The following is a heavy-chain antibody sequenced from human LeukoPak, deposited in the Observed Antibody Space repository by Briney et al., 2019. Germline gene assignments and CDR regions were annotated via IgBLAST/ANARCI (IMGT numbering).Heavy chain of an antibody. V-gene: IGHV4-4*07. CDR2: IYTNGGI. CDR1: GGSISSSY. J-gene: IGHJ5*02. Sequence: SEPLSLTCTVSGGSISSSYWSWIRQPTGKGLEWIGRIYTNGGIIYNPSLKSRVTISFDKSQNQLSLRLSSVTAADTAVYYCATTRSSPSWFDPWGQGTLVTVSS. CDR3: ATTRSSPSWFDP.